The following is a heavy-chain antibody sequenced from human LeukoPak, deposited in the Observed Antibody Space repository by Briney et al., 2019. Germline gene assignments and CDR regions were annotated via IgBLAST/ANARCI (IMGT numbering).Heavy chain of an antibody. V-gene: IGHV4-39*01. CDR3: ARHGTRDGSGWYLIDV. J-gene: IGHJ4*02. Sequence: SETLSLSCAVSGGSISGTTYYWAWIRQPPGKGLEWIGSMYYSGNTYYNPSLNSRVTISVDTSDNQFSLKLSPVTAADTAVYYCARHGTRDGSGWYLIDVWGQGILVSVSS. CDR1: GGSISGTTYY. D-gene: IGHD6-19*01. CDR2: MYYSGNT.